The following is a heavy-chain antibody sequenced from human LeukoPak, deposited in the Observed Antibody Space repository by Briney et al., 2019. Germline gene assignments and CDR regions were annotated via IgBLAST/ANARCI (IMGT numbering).Heavy chain of an antibody. Sequence: SVKVSCKASGGTFSSYAISWVRQAPGQGLEWMGGIIPTFGTANYAQKFQGRVTITADESTSTAYMELSSLRSEDTAVYYCARDEYSSSSPDNWGQGTLVTVSS. CDR2: IIPTFGTA. J-gene: IGHJ4*02. CDR1: GGTFSSYA. D-gene: IGHD6-6*01. CDR3: ARDEYSSSSPDN. V-gene: IGHV1-69*13.